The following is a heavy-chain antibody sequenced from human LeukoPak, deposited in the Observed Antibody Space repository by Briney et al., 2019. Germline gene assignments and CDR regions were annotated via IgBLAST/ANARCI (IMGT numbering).Heavy chain of an antibody. V-gene: IGHV5-51*01. CDR3: AGLGYCSDSTCYGAFDL. Sequence: GESLKISCKGSEYSFTNYWIGWVRQMPGKGLEWMGIIYPGDSDTRYSPSFQGQVTISADKSISTAFLQWSSLKASDTAMYYCAGLGYCSDSTCYGAFDLWGQGTLVTVSS. CDR2: IYPGDSDT. CDR1: EYSFTNYW. J-gene: IGHJ3*01. D-gene: IGHD2-15*01.